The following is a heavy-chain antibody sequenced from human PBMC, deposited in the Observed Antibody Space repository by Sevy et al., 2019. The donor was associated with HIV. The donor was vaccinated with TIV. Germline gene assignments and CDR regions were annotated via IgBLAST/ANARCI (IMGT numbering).Heavy chain of an antibody. D-gene: IGHD3-10*01. J-gene: IGHJ6*03. CDR2: IDPSDSYT. V-gene: IGHV5-10-1*01. Sequence: GESLKISCKGSGYSFTSYWISWVRQMPGKGLEWMGMIDPSDSYTNYSPSFQGHVTISADKSISTAYLQWSSLKASDTAMYYCAGLRRGSGSYYYMDVWGKGTTVTVSS. CDR3: AGLRRGSGSYYYMDV. CDR1: GYSFTSYW.